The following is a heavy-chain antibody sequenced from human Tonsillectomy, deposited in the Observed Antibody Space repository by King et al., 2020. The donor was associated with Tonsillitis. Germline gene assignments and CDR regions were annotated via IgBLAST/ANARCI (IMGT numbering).Heavy chain of an antibody. V-gene: IGHV4-59*01. D-gene: IGHD3-10*01. J-gene: IGHJ5*02. Sequence: QVQLQESGPGLVKPSETLSLTCTVSGGSISSYYWSWIRQPPGKGLEWIGCIYYNGSTNYNPSLKSRFTISVDTSKNQFSLKLISVTAADTAVYFCARDRSGFYYGSGSPAHWFDPWGQGTLVTVSS. CDR1: GGSISSYY. CDR3: ARDRSGFYYGSGSPAHWFDP. CDR2: IYYNGST.